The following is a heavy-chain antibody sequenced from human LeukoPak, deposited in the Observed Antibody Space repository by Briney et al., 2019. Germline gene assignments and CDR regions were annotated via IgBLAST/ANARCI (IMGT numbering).Heavy chain of an antibody. Sequence: ASVKVSCKASGGTFSSYAISWVRQAPGQGLEWMGCISVYTGNTNYAQKLQGRVTMTTDTSTSTVYMELRSLRSDDTAVYYCARGDDAFDIWGRGTMVTVSS. CDR2: ISVYTGNT. V-gene: IGHV1-18*01. J-gene: IGHJ3*02. CDR1: GGTFSSYA. CDR3: ARGDDAFDI.